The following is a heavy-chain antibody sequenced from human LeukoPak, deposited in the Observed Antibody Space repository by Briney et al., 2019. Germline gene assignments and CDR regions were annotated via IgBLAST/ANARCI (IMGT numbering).Heavy chain of an antibody. CDR3: ARHVSGIYGSRGDFDY. V-gene: IGHV4-59*08. D-gene: IGHD3-10*01. Sequence: SETLSLTCNLSGVSISSYYWSWIRQPPGKGLEWIGFIYYSGTINYNPSLKSRVTISVDTSKNQFSLKLNSVNAADTAVYYCARHVSGIYGSRGDFDYWGQGTLVTVSS. J-gene: IGHJ4*02. CDR1: GVSISSYY. CDR2: IYYSGTI.